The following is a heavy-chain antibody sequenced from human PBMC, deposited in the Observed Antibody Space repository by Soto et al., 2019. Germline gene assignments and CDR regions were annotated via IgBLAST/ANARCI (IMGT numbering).Heavy chain of an antibody. J-gene: IGHJ4*02. CDR1: GGSISSYY. D-gene: IGHD2-15*01. Sequence: SETLSLTCTVSGGSISSYYWSWIRQPPGKGLEWIGYIYYSGSTNYNPPLKSRVTISVDTSKNQFSLKLSSVTAADTAVYYCARAIIVSYFDYWGQGTLVTSPQ. CDR3: ARAIIVSYFDY. CDR2: IYYSGST. V-gene: IGHV4-59*01.